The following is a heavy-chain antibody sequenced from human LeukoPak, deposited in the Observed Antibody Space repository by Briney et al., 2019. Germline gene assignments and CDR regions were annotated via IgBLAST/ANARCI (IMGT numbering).Heavy chain of an antibody. CDR2: IYFSGTT. D-gene: IGHD5-18*01. CDR3: ARHSWGYNYGHAPFDY. Sequence: SETLSLTCTVSGGSISSSSYYWGWIRQPPGKGLEWIGSIYFSGTTYYNPSLKSRVTVSADTSKNQFSLKLSPVTAADTAVFYCARHSWGYNYGHAPFDYWGQGTLVTVSS. J-gene: IGHJ4*02. CDR1: GGSISSSSYY. V-gene: IGHV4-39*01.